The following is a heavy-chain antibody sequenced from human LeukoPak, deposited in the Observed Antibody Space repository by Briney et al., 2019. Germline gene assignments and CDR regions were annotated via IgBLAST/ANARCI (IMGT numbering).Heavy chain of an antibody. V-gene: IGHV4-30-4*08. CDR3: ASRSQWLYSYYYGMDV. D-gene: IGHD3-22*01. CDR2: IYYSGST. Sequence: SETLSLTCTVSGGSISSGDYYWSWVRQPPGKGLEWIGYIYYSGSTYYNPSLKSRVTISVDTSKNQFSLKLSSVTAADTAVYYCASRSQWLYSYYYGMDVWGQGTTVTVSS. J-gene: IGHJ6*02. CDR1: GGSISSGDYY.